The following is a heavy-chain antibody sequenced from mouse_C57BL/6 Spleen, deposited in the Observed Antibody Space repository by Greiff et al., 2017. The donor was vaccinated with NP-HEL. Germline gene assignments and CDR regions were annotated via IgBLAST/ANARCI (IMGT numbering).Heavy chain of an antibody. V-gene: IGHV1-50*01. Sequence: VQLQQPGAELVKPGASVKLSCKASGYTFTSYWMQWVKQRPGQGLEWIGEIDPSDRYTNSNQKFKGKAPLTVDTSSSPAYMQLSSLTSEDAAVYDGARFSYGNYPYARDDWGQGTSVTGAS. CDR3: ARFSYGNYPYARDD. J-gene: IGHJ4*01. D-gene: IGHD2-1*01. CDR2: IDPSDRYT. CDR1: GYTFTSYW.